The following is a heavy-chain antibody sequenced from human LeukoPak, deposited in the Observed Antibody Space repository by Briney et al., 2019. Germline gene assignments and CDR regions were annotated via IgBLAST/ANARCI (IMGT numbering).Heavy chain of an antibody. Sequence: GESLKISRKGSGYSFTSYWIGWVRQMPGKGLEWMGIIYPGDSDTRYSPSFQGQVTISADKSISTAYLQWSSLKASDTAMYYCARSPLWFGEPDAFDIWGQGTMVTVSS. CDR1: GYSFTSYW. D-gene: IGHD3-10*01. J-gene: IGHJ3*02. CDR2: IYPGDSDT. V-gene: IGHV5-51*01. CDR3: ARSPLWFGEPDAFDI.